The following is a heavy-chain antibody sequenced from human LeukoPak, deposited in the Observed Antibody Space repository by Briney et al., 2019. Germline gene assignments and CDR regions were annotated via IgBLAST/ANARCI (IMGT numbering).Heavy chain of an antibody. J-gene: IGHJ3*02. CDR2: ISWNSGSI. CDR1: GFTFDDYA. Sequence: GGSLRLSCAASGFTFDDYAMHWVRQAPGKGLEWVSGISWNSGSIGYADSVKGRFTISRDNAKNSLYLQMNSLRAEDTALYYCAKDNDGSGYYSGNAAFDIWGQGTMVTVSS. CDR3: AKDNDGSGYYSGNAAFDI. D-gene: IGHD3-22*01. V-gene: IGHV3-9*01.